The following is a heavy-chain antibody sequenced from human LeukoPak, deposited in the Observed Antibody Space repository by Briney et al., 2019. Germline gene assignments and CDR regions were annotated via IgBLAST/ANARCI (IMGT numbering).Heavy chain of an antibody. Sequence: PSETLSLTCTVSGDSINSLDLWSWVRQPPGKGLEWIGEMYLSGTTHSNPSVKSRVTISIDKSKNQFFLNLSSVTAADTAVYYCAGLVGRYSSGLYYYYFDYWGQGALVTVSS. V-gene: IGHV4-4*02. CDR1: GDSINSLDL. CDR2: MYLSGTT. D-gene: IGHD3-22*01. J-gene: IGHJ4*02. CDR3: AGLVGRYSSGLYYYYFDY.